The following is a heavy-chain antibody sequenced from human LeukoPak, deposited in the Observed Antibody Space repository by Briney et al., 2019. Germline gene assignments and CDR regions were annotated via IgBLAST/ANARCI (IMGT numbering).Heavy chain of an antibody. CDR3: AKEQTTVTKYYFDY. CDR1: GFTFSSYG. J-gene: IGHJ4*02. V-gene: IGHV3-30*02. D-gene: IGHD4-11*01. Sequence: GGSLRLSCAASGFTFSSYGMHWVRQAPGKGLEWVAFIRYDGSNKYYADSVKGRLTISRDNSKNTLYLQMNSLRAEDTAVYYCAKEQTTVTKYYFDYWGQGTLVTVSS. CDR2: IRYDGSNK.